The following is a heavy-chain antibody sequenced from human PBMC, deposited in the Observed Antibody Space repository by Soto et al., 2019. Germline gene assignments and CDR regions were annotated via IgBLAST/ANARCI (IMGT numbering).Heavy chain of an antibody. J-gene: IGHJ4*02. CDR2: INAGNGNT. CDR1: GYTFTSYA. Sequence: ASVKVSFKASGYTFTSYAMHWVRQAPGQRLEWMGWINAGNGNTKYSQKFQGRVTITRDTSASTSYMELSSLRSEDTAVYYCARGLGLYYFDYWGQGTLVTVSS. CDR3: ARGLGLYYFDY. V-gene: IGHV1-3*01. D-gene: IGHD1-26*01.